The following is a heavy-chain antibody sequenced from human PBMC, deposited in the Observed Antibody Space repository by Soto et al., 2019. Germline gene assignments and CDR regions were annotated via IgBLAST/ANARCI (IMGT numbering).Heavy chain of an antibody. D-gene: IGHD1-26*01. Sequence: QVQLVQSGAEVKKPGSSVKVSCKASGGTFSSYAISWVRQAPGQGLEWMGGIIPIFGTANYPQKFQGRVTITADESTSTAYVELSSLRAEDTAVYYGARGGWELPAGLAYWGQGTLVTVSS. J-gene: IGHJ4*02. CDR3: ARGGWELPAGLAY. CDR1: GGTFSSYA. V-gene: IGHV1-69*12. CDR2: IIPIFGTA.